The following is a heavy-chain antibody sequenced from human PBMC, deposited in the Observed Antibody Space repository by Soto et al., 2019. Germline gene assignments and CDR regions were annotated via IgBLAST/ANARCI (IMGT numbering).Heavy chain of an antibody. CDR2: NYKSATT. CDR1: RDSFSNLDYF. V-gene: IGHV4-30-4*01. CDR3: ARRRYCLTGRCFPNCFDS. J-gene: IGHJ5*01. Sequence: LSLTCSVSRDSFSNLDYFGAWIRQPPRQAVEYIRYNYKSATTYYYPSFVRRVVITVDTSKSQYSLKVTTATAADNAVYFCARRRYCLTGRCFPNCFDSWGQGALVTVSS. D-gene: IGHD7-27*01.